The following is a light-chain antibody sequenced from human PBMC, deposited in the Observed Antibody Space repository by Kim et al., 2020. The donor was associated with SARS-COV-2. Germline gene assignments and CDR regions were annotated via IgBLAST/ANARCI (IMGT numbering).Light chain of an antibody. V-gene: IGKV3-20*01. Sequence: EIVLTQSPGTLSLSPGERATLSCRASQSVPRSHLAWYQQKPGQAPRLLIYGVSIRATGIPDRFSGSGSGTDFTLTISRLEPEDFAVYYCQQYDSSRTFGQGTKVDIK. CDR2: GVS. CDR3: QQYDSSRT. CDR1: QSVPRSH. J-gene: IGKJ1*01.